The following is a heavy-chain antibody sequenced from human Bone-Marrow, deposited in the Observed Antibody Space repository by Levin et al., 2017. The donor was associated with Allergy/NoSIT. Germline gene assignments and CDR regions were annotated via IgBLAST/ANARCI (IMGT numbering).Heavy chain of an antibody. Sequence: LSLTCAVSGFTFSSYAMSWVRQAPGKGLEWVSLITRGDNTYYADSVKGRFTISRDNSKNTLYLQMNSLRAEDTAVYYCAKDRYSSGWSHDYWGQGTLVTVSS. CDR2: ITRGDNT. V-gene: IGHV3-23*01. CDR1: GFTFSSYA. J-gene: IGHJ4*02. CDR3: AKDRYSSGWSHDY. D-gene: IGHD6-19*01.